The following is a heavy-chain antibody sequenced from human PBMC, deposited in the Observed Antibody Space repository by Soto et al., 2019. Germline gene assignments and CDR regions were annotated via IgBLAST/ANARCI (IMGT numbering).Heavy chain of an antibody. CDR2: ISADGSNI. J-gene: IGHJ4*02. CDR1: GFTFRSYW. CDR3: ARDQTKSGPTTVDY. D-gene: IGHD1-1*01. V-gene: IGHV3-74*01. Sequence: GGSLRLSCGAAGFTFRSYWMHWVRQAPGKGLMWVSRISADGSNIIYADSVKGRFTISRDNAKNTLYLQMNSLRAEDTAVYFCARDQTKSGPTTVDYWGQGTLVTVSS.